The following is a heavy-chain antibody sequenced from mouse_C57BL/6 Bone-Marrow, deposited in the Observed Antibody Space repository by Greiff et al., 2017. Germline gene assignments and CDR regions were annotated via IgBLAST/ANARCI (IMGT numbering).Heavy chain of an antibody. J-gene: IGHJ2*01. V-gene: IGHV2-5*01. Sequence: QVQLQQSGPGLVQPSQSLSITCTVSGFSLTSYGVHWVRQSPGKGLEWLGVIWRGGSTDYNAAFMSRLSITKDNSKSQVFFKMNSLQADDTAIYXCATQKTGTDYCDYWGQGTTLTVSS. CDR3: ATQKTGTDYCDY. CDR1: GFSLTSYG. CDR2: IWRGGST. D-gene: IGHD4-1*01.